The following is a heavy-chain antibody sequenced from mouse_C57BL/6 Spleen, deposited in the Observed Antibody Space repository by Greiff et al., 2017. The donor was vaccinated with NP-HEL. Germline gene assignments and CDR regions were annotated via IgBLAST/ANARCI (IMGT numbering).Heavy chain of an antibody. J-gene: IGHJ4*01. D-gene: IGHD2-12*01. Sequence: DVKLQESGPELVKPGDSVKISCKASGYSFTGYFMNWVMQSHGKSLEWIGRINPYNGDTFYNQKFKGKATLTVDKSSSTAHMELRSLPSEDSAVYYCARLRQGYAMDYWGQGTSVTVSS. V-gene: IGHV1-20*01. CDR1: GYSFTGYF. CDR3: ARLRQGYAMDY. CDR2: INPYNGDT.